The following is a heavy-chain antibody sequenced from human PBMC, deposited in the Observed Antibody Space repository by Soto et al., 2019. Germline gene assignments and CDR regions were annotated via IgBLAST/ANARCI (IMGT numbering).Heavy chain of an antibody. CDR2: IYWDDDK. CDR1: GFSLSTSGVG. J-gene: IGHJ5*02. Sequence: QITLKESGPTLVRPTQTLTLTCTFSGFSLSTSGVGVGWIRQPPGKALEWLALIYWDDDKRYRPSLNTRLTSTKDTSKNQVVLTMTNMDPVDTATYYCARLLITAAGNLVDPWGQGTLVTVSS. D-gene: IGHD6-13*01. V-gene: IGHV2-5*02. CDR3: ARLLITAAGNLVDP.